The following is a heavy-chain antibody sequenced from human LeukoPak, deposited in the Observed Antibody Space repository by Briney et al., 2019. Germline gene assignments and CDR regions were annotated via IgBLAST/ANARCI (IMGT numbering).Heavy chain of an antibody. CDR1: GGSISSGGYY. V-gene: IGHV4-30-2*01. CDR2: IYHSGST. J-gene: IGHJ3*02. Sequence: NPSETLSLTCTVSGGSISSGGYYWSWIRQPSGKGLEWIGYIYHSGSTYYNPSLKSRVTISVDRSKNQFSLKLSSVTAADTAVYYCARLFGLHITTRLRWNAFDIWGQGTMVTVSS. CDR3: ARLFGLHITTRLRWNAFDI. D-gene: IGHD4-23*01.